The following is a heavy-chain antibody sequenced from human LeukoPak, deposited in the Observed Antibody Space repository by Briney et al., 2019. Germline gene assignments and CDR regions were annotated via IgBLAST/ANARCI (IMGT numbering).Heavy chain of an antibody. Sequence: SETLSLTCTVSGGSISSYYWSWNRQPAGKGLEWIGRIYSSGSTNYNPSLKSRVTISVDTSKNQFSLKLSSVTAADTAVYYCASLWFGDSRYFDYWGQGTLVTVSS. J-gene: IGHJ4*02. CDR3: ASLWFGDSRYFDY. CDR1: GGSISSYY. V-gene: IGHV4-4*07. D-gene: IGHD3-10*01. CDR2: IYSSGST.